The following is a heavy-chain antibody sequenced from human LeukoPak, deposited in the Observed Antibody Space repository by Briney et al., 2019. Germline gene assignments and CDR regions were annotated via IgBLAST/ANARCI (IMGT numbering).Heavy chain of an antibody. CDR2: IYYSGST. J-gene: IGHJ4*02. D-gene: IGHD4-17*01. V-gene: IGHV4-39*07. CDR1: GGSISSSSYY. Sequence: SETLSLTCTVSGGSISSSSYYWGWIRQPPGKGLEWIGSIYYSGSTYYNPSLKSRVTISVDTSKNQFSLKLSSVTAADTAVYYCARSIMTTVTTFGYWGQGALVTVSS. CDR3: ARSIMTTVTTFGY.